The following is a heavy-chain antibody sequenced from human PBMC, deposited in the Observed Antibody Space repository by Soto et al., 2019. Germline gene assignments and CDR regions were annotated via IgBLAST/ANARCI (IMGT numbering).Heavy chain of an antibody. CDR2: IYHSGST. CDR3: ARDLPSSGSGSYYGLDV. V-gene: IGHV4-4*02. CDR1: GGSISSSNW. J-gene: IGHJ6*02. D-gene: IGHD3-10*01. Sequence: QVQLQESGPGLVKPSGTLSLTCAVSGGSISSSNWWSWVRQPPGKGLEWIGEIYHSGSTNYNPSLKSRVTISVDKAKNKFSLKLGSVAAADADVYYCARDLPSSGSGSYYGLDVWGQGTTVTVSS.